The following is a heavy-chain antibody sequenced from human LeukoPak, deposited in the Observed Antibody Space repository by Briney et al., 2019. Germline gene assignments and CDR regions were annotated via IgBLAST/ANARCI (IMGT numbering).Heavy chain of an antibody. CDR2: INQDGSET. CDR1: GLTFSRSW. V-gene: IGHV3-7*01. D-gene: IGHD3-3*01. CDR3: ARDRAIFGVVIIAVH. Sequence: GGSLRLSCAVSGLTFSRSWMSWVRQAPGKGLEWVANINQDGSETYVVDSVKGRFTVSRDNAKNLLYLEMDSLRAEDTAVYYCARDRAIFGVVIIAVHWGQGTLVIVSS. J-gene: IGHJ4*02.